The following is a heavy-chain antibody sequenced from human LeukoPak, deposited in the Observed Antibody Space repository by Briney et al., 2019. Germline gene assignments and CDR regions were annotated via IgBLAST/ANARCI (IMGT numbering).Heavy chain of an antibody. J-gene: IGHJ4*02. V-gene: IGHV4-4*07. D-gene: IGHD5-12*01. CDR3: AREAGGYEDY. CDR2: IYPSGTT. CDR1: GGSISNYW. Sequence: PSETLSLTCTVSGGSISNYWWSWIRQAAGKGLEWIGRIYPSGTTYYNPSLRSRVTLSVDTSKNQFSLKLSFLTPADTAVYYCAREAGGYEDYWGQGTLVTVSS.